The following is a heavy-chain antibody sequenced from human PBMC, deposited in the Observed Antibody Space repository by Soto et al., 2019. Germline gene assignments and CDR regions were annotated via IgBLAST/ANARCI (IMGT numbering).Heavy chain of an antibody. V-gene: IGHV1-69*13. CDR2: IIPIFGTA. D-gene: IGHD2-15*01. J-gene: IGHJ5*02. Sequence: GASVKVSCKASGYAFTSYGMSWVRQAPGQGLEWMGGIIPIFGTANYAQKFQGRVTITADESTSTAYMELSSLRSEDTAVYYCARDDGGYCSGGSCHWFDPWGQGTLVTVSS. CDR1: GYAFTSYG. CDR3: ARDDGGYCSGGSCHWFDP.